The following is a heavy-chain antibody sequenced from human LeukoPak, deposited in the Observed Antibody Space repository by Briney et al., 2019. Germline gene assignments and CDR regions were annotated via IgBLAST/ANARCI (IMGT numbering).Heavy chain of an antibody. Sequence: PGGSLRLSCAASGFTFSGYWMHWVRQAPGKGLVWVSRINSDGSSTSYADSVKGRFTISRDNPKNTLYLQMNSLRAEDTAVYYCARDIYYDGSGYRAALLDYWGQGTLVTVSS. J-gene: IGHJ4*02. CDR3: ARDIYYDGSGYRAALLDY. D-gene: IGHD3-22*01. CDR2: INSDGSST. V-gene: IGHV3-74*01. CDR1: GFTFSGYW.